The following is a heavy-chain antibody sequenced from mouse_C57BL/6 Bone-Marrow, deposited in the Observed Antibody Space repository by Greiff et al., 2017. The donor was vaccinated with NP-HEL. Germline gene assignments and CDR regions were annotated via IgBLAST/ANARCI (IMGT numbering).Heavy chain of an antibody. D-gene: IGHD1-1*01. CDR2: IRSKSNNYAT. V-gene: IGHV10-1*01. CDR3: VGHYYGSSYWYFDV. J-gene: IGHJ1*03. CDR1: GFSFNTYA. Sequence: EVQVVESGGGLVQPKGSLKLSCAASGFSFNTYAMNWVRQAPGKGLEWVARIRSKSNNYATYYADSVKDRFTISRDDSESMLYLQMNNLKTEDTAMYYCVGHYYGSSYWYFDVWGTGTTVTVSS.